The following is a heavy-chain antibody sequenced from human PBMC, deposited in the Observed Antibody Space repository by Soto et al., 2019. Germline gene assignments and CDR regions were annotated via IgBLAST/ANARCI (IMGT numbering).Heavy chain of an antibody. CDR1: GGSISSGDYY. J-gene: IGHJ4*02. CDR2: IYYSGST. D-gene: IGHD6-6*01. V-gene: IGHV4-30-4*01. Sequence: SETLSLTCTVSGGSISSGDYYWSWIRQPPGKGLEWIGYIYYSGSTYYNPSLKSRVTISVDTSKNQFSLKLSSVTAADTAVYYCARVKYSSSEFYFDYWGQGTLVTVSS. CDR3: ARVKYSSSEFYFDY.